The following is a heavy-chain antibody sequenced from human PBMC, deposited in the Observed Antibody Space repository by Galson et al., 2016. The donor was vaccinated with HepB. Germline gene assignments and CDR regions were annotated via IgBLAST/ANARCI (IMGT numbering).Heavy chain of an antibody. CDR3: VKEVNVDIVPTLFGGGWY. D-gene: IGHD5-12*01. V-gene: IGHV3-23*01. J-gene: IGHJ4*02. CDR1: GFTFSNYA. Sequence: SLRLSCAGSGFTFSNYAMSWVRQAPGKGLEWVSAITGSGGSTNYADSVKGRFTISRDNSKNTLYLQMTSLRAEDTAVYYCVKEVNVDIVPTLFGGGWYWGQGTLVTVSS. CDR2: ITGSGGST.